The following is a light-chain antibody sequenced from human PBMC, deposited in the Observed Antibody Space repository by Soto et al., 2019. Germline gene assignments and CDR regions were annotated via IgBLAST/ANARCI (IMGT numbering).Light chain of an antibody. J-gene: IGKJ1*01. CDR1: QIVNIY. CDR2: GAS. V-gene: IGKV3-15*01. CDR3: QQYKNWPHT. Sequence: EIVLTQSPGTLSLSPGERSTLSCRASQIVNIYLAWYQQRPGQGPRLLIYGASTRDTGIPARFSGSGSGTEFTLTISSLQSEDFAVYYCQQYKNWPHTFGQGTKVDI.